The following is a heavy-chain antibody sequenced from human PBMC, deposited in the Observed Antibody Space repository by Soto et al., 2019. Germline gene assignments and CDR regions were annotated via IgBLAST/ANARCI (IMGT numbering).Heavy chain of an antibody. V-gene: IGHV1-69*04. CDR1: GGTFSSYT. D-gene: IGHD2-15*01. CDR3: ARDAGGAIRGQEYYFDY. Sequence: GSSVKVSCKASGGTFSSYTISWVRQAPGQGLEWMGRIIPILGIANYAQKFQGRVTITADKSTSTAYMELSSLRSEDTAVYYCARDAGGAIRGQEYYFDYWGQGTLVTVSS. CDR2: IIPILGIA. J-gene: IGHJ4*02.